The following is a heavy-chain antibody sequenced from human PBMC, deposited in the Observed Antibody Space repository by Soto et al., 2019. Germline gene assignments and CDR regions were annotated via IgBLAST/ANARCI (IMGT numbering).Heavy chain of an antibody. CDR3: VRDREAVGTGLFQF. Sequence: ASVKVSCKASGYTFTGYGISWVRQAPGQGREGMGWISAYNGNTNYAQKRQGRGTMTTDTSKGPDSMELRSLRSDDTAVYSCVRDREAVGTGLFQFWGQGTLVTGSS. D-gene: IGHD6-13*01. CDR1: GYTFTGYG. CDR2: ISAYNGNT. J-gene: IGHJ1*01. V-gene: IGHV1-18*01.